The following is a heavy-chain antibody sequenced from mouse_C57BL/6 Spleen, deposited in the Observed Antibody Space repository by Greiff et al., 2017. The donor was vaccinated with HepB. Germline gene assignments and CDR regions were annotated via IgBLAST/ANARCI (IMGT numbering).Heavy chain of an antibody. CDR3: AREDEFYDGYYHNAMDY. J-gene: IGHJ4*01. CDR2: IHPNSGST. D-gene: IGHD2-3*01. CDR1: GYTFTSYW. Sequence: QVQLQQPGAELVKPGASVKLSCKASGYTFTSYWMHWVKQRPGLGLEWIGMIHPNSGSTNYNEKFKSKATLTVDKSSSTAYMQLSSLTSEDSAVYYCAREDEFYDGYYHNAMDYWGQGTSVTVSS. V-gene: IGHV1-64*01.